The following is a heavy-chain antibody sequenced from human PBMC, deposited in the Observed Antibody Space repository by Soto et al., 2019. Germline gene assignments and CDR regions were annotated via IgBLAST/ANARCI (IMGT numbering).Heavy chain of an antibody. CDR2: IDPSDSYT. V-gene: IGHV5-10-1*01. Sequence: PGESLKISCNGAGYSLTIYWISWVRQMPGKGLEWMGRIDPSDSYTNYSPSFQGHVTISADKSISTAYLQWSSLKASDTAMYYCARGGGVIISSYYYYGMDVWGQGTTVTVSS. CDR3: ARGGGVIISSYYYYGMDV. D-gene: IGHD3-10*01. CDR1: GYSLTIYW. J-gene: IGHJ6*02.